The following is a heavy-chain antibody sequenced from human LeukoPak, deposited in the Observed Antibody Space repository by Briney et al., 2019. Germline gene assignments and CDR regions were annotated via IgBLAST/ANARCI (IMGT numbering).Heavy chain of an antibody. V-gene: IGHV3-9*01. CDR3: AKGWYYYDSSGSYFDY. J-gene: IGHJ4*02. CDR2: ISWNSGSI. Sequence: GGSLRLSCAASGFTFSSYSMNWVRQAPGKGLEWVSGISWNSGSIGYADSVKGRFTISRDNAKNSLYLQMNSLRAEDTALYYCAKGWYYYDSSGSYFDYWGQGTLVTVSS. CDR1: GFTFSSYS. D-gene: IGHD3-22*01.